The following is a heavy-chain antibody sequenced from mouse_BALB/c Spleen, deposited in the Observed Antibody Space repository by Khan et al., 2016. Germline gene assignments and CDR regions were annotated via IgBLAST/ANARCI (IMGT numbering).Heavy chain of an antibody. V-gene: IGHV14-3*02. D-gene: IGHD2-4*01. CDR3: AIEAIYYDYDGYAMDY. Sequence: VQLQQSGAELVKPGASVKLSCTASGFNIKDTYMHWVKQRPEQGLEWIGRIDPANGNTKYDPKFQGKATITADTSSNTAYLQLSSLTSEDTAVYYCAIEAIYYDYDGYAMDYWGQGTSVTVSS. CDR1: GFNIKDTY. CDR2: IDPANGNT. J-gene: IGHJ4*01.